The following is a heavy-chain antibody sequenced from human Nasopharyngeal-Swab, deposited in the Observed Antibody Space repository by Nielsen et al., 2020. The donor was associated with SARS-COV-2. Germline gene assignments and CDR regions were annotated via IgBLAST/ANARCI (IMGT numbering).Heavy chain of an antibody. CDR3: AKEDASKQLAED. D-gene: IGHD6-13*01. V-gene: IGHV3-30*18. Sequence: GGSLRLSCAASGFTFSSYGMHWVRQALGKGLEWVAVISYDGSNKYYADSVKGRFTISRDNSKNTLYLQMNSLRAEDTAVYYRAKEDASKQLAEDWGQGTLVTVSS. CDR2: ISYDGSNK. J-gene: IGHJ4*02. CDR1: GFTFSSYG.